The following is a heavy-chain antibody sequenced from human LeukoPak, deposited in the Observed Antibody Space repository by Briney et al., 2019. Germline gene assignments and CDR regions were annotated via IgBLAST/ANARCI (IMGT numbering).Heavy chain of an antibody. D-gene: IGHD2-2*01. CDR2: IYYSGNT. V-gene: IGHV4-39*01. Sequence: SETLSLTCTVSGGSITSSSYYWGWIRQPPGEGLEWIGSIYYSGNTYYHPSLKSRVTMSVDTSKNQFSLKLSSVTAADTAVYYCARHWCSSTSCYSLFDYWGQGTLVTVSS. CDR3: ARHWCSSTSCYSLFDY. J-gene: IGHJ4*02. CDR1: GGSITSSSYY.